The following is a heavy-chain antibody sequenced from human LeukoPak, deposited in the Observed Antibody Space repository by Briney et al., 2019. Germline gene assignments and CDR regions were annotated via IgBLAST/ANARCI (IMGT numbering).Heavy chain of an antibody. D-gene: IGHD6-19*01. CDR1: GGSISSYY. J-gene: IGHJ6*02. V-gene: IGHV4-59*08. CDR3: ARLSEQWLGPYYYYYGMDV. Sequence: SETLSLTCTISGGSISSYYWSWIRQPPGKGLEWIGYIYYSGSTNYNPSLKSRATISVDTSKNQFSLKLSSVTAADTAVYYCARLSEQWLGPYYYYYGMDVWGQGTTVTVSS. CDR2: IYYSGST.